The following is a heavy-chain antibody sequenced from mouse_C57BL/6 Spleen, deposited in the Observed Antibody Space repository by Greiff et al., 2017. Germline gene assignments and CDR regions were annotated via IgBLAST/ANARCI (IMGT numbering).Heavy chain of an antibody. CDR1: GFTFSDYG. J-gene: IGHJ4*01. V-gene: IGHV5-17*01. CDR2: ISSGSSTI. D-gene: IGHD2-4*01. CDR3: ARGKLYYDYDYAMDY. Sequence: EVQLVESGGGLVKPGGSLKLSCAASGFTFSDYGMHWVRQAPEKGLEWVAYISSGSSTIYYADTVKGRFTISRDNAKNTLFLQMTSLRSEDTAMYYCARGKLYYDYDYAMDYWGQGTSVTVSS.